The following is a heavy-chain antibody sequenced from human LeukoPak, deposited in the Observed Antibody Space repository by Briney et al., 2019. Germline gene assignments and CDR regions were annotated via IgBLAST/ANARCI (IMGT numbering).Heavy chain of an antibody. Sequence: GGSLRLSCAASGFTFSSYGMHWVRQAPGKGLEWVAVIWYDGSNKYYADSVKGRFTISRDNSKNTLYLQMNSLRAEDTAVYYCARDSHYYGSGSPPRFDYWRQPTLVTVSS. V-gene: IGHV3-33*01. CDR3: ARDSHYYGSGSPPRFDY. J-gene: IGHJ4*02. CDR1: GFTFSSYG. CDR2: IWYDGSNK. D-gene: IGHD3-10*01.